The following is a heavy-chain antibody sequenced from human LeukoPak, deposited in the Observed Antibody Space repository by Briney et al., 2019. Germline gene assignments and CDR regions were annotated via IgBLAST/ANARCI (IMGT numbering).Heavy chain of an antibody. CDR2: IIPIFGTA. Sequence: SVKVSCKASGGTFSSYAISWVRQAPGQGLEWMGRIIPIFGTANYAQKFQGRVTITTDESTSTAYMELSNLRSEDTAVYYCARGPSDYYYHMDVWGKGTTVTVSS. CDR1: GGTFSSYA. CDR3: ARGPSDYYYHMDV. J-gene: IGHJ6*03. D-gene: IGHD6-19*01. V-gene: IGHV1-69*05.